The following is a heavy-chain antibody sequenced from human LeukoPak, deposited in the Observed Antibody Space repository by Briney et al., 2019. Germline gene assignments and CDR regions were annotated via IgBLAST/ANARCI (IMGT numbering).Heavy chain of an antibody. D-gene: IGHD3-10*01. CDR3: ARAAMVRGVDYFDS. Sequence: GGSLRLSCAASGFTFSSYSMTWVRQAPGKGLEWVSVISGSGGATYYADSVKGRFTISRDNSKNTLCPQMNSLRAEDTAVYYCARAAMVRGVDYFDSWGQGTLVTVSS. V-gene: IGHV3-23*01. CDR1: GFTFSSYS. CDR2: ISGSGGAT. J-gene: IGHJ4*02.